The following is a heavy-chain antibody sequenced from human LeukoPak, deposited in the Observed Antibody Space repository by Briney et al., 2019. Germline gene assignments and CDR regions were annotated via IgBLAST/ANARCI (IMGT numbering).Heavy chain of an antibody. Sequence: GSLRLSCAASGFTFRSYSMNWVRQAPGKGLEWVSSISSSSSYIYYADSMKGRLTISRDNAENSLYLQMDSLRVEDTAVYYCARGIPHCTSTSWCAFDIWGQGTMVTVSS. CDR3: ARGIPHCTSTSWCAFDI. J-gene: IGHJ3*02. CDR2: ISSSSSYI. D-gene: IGHD2-2*01. V-gene: IGHV3-21*01. CDR1: GFTFRSYS.